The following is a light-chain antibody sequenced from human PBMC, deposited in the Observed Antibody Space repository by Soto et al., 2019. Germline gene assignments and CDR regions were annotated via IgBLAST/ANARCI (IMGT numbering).Light chain of an antibody. CDR1: QRVSSN. CDR3: QQYNKWPLT. CDR2: AVS. J-gene: IGKJ1*01. Sequence: EIMMTQSPGTLSASPGERATISCRASQRVSSNLAWYQQKPGQAPRLLIYAVSTRATGIPASFSGSVSGTEFTLTISSLQSEDFAVYYCQQYNKWPLTFGQGTKVEIK. V-gene: IGKV3-15*01.